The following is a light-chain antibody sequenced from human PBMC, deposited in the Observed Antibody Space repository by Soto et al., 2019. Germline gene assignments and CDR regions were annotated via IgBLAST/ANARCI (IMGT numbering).Light chain of an antibody. CDR3: SSYAGSNNPVV. V-gene: IGLV2-8*01. CDR1: SSDVGGYNY. Sequence: QSALTQPPSASGSPGQSVTISCTGTSSDVGGYNYVSWYQQHPGKAPKLMIYEVSERPSGVPDRFSGSKSGNTASLIVSGLQAEDEADYYCSSYAGSNNPVVFGGGTKLTVL. J-gene: IGLJ2*01. CDR2: EVS.